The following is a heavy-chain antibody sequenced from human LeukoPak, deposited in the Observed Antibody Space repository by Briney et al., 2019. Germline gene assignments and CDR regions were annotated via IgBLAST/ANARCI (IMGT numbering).Heavy chain of an antibody. CDR1: GFTFSNYG. CDR2: LSYEGSNK. CDR3: AKGRRGLGYFDY. V-gene: IGHV3-30*18. J-gene: IGHJ4*02. Sequence: GRSLRFSCAASGFTFSNYGMHWVRPAPGKGLEWVADLSYEGSNKYYAGSVKGRFSISRDNSKNTLYLQMNSLRVDDTPVYYCAKGRRGLGYFDYWGRGTLVTVSS.